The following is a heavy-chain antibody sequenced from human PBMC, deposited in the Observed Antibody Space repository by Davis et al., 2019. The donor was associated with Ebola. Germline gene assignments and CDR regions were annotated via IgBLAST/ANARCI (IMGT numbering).Heavy chain of an antibody. Sequence: SVKVSCKASGGTFNSYAISWVRQAPGQGLEWMGGIIPIFGTANYAQKFQGRVTITADESTSTAYMELSSLRSEDTAVYYCAREWLRLRDYYYGMDVWGQGTTVTVSS. J-gene: IGHJ6*02. CDR1: GGTFNSYA. V-gene: IGHV1-69*13. CDR2: IIPIFGTA. CDR3: AREWLRLRDYYYGMDV. D-gene: IGHD5-12*01.